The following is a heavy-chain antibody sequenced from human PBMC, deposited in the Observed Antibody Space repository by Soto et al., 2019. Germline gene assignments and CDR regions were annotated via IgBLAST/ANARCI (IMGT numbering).Heavy chain of an antibody. CDR3: ARDYYDSKGSFYYYGMDV. V-gene: IGHV4-31*03. Sequence: SETLSLTCTVSGGSISSGGYYWSWIRQHPGKGLEWIGYIYYSGSTYYNPSLKSRVTISVDTSKNQFSLKLSSVTAADTAVYYCARDYYDSKGSFYYYGMDVWGQGTTVTVS. CDR1: GGSISSGGYY. D-gene: IGHD3-22*01. CDR2: IYYSGST. J-gene: IGHJ6*02.